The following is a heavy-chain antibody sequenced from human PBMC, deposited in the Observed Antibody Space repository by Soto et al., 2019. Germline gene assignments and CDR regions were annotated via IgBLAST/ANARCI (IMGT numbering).Heavy chain of an antibody. CDR3: AKHTGSGSYYNVGSGGHLDH. CDR2: ISFDGRNT. V-gene: IGHV3-30*18. D-gene: IGHD3-10*01. CDR1: GFTFNNYG. Sequence: GGSLRLSCAASGFTFNNYGMHWVRQAPGKGLEWVVVISFDGRNTYYIDSVKGRFTISRDNAKNTLYLQMTSLRAEDTAVYYCAKHTGSGSYYNVGSGGHLDHWGQGTLVTVSS. J-gene: IGHJ4*02.